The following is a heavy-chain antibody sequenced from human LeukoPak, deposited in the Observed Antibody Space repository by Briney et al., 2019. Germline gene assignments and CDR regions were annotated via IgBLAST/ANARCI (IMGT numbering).Heavy chain of an antibody. CDR1: GYTFSSYW. CDR2: IYPGDTDH. CDR3: ARRLITATGYYFAY. J-gene: IGHJ4*02. V-gene: IGHV5-51*01. Sequence: GESLKISCKGSGYTFSSYWIGWVRQMPGKGLEWRGIIYPGDTDHRYSPSFQGQVTISADKSISTAYLQWSSLKASDTAMYYCARRLITATGYYFAYWGQGTLVTVSS. D-gene: IGHD6-13*01.